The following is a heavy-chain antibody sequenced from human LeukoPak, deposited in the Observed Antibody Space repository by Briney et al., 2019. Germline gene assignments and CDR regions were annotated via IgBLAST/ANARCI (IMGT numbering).Heavy chain of an antibody. J-gene: IGHJ3*02. V-gene: IGHV1-69*05. CDR1: GGTFSSYA. CDR2: IIPIFDTA. D-gene: IGHD3-10*02. Sequence: GSSVKVSCKASGGTFSSYAISWVRQAPGQGLEWMGGIIPIFDTANYAQKFQGRVTITTDESTSTAYMELSSLRSEDTAVYYCARDVRVTVGIDAFDIWGQGTMVTVSS. CDR3: ARDVRVTVGIDAFDI.